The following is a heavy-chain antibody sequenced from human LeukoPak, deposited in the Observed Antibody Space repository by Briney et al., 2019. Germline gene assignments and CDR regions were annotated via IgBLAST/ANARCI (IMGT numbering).Heavy chain of an antibody. Sequence: GGSLRLSCAASGFTFSNYAMSWVRQAPGKGLEWVSVIYSGGSTYYADSVKGRFTISRDNSKSTLYIQMNSLRAEDTAVYYCARAKPKNMVRGLIMRRGSRYYFDYWGQGTLVTVSS. D-gene: IGHD3-10*01. CDR2: IYSGGST. J-gene: IGHJ4*02. CDR3: ARAKPKNMVRGLIMRRGSRYYFDY. V-gene: IGHV3-53*01. CDR1: GFTFSNYA.